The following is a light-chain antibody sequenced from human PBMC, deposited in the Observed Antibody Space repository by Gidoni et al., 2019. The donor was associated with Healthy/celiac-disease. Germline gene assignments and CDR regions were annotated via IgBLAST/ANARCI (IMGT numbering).Light chain of an antibody. CDR1: QDISNY. CDR3: QQYDNLPYT. CDR2: AAS. V-gene: IGKV1-33*01. Sequence: IQLTQSPPSLSASVGDRVTITCQASQDISNYLNWYQQKPGKAPKLLIYAASNWETGVPSRFSGSGSGTDFTFTISSLQPEDIATYYCQQYDNLPYTFGQGTKLEIK. J-gene: IGKJ2*01.